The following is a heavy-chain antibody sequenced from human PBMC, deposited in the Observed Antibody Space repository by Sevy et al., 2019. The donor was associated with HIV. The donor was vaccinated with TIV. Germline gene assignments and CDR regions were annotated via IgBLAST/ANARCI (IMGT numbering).Heavy chain of an antibody. CDR2: ISVSGDGT. CDR1: GFMFSNYV. D-gene: IGHD2-15*01. CDR3: AKNSPSTGGTWHY. V-gene: IGHV3-23*01. Sequence: GGSLRLSCAASGFMFSNYVMNWVRQAPGKGLEWVSVISVSGDGTYYADSVKGRFTISRDNSKNTLYLQMNSLRAEDTAVYYCAKNSPSTGGTWHYWGLGSLVTVSS. J-gene: IGHJ4*02.